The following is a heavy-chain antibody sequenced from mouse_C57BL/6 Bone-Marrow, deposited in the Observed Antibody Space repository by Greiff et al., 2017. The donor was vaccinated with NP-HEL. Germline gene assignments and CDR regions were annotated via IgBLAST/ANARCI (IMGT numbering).Heavy chain of an antibody. J-gene: IGHJ4*01. V-gene: IGHV1-82*01. CDR1: GYAFSSSW. D-gene: IGHD1-1*01. CDR3: AMGTVVATDYAMDY. Sequence: QVQLQQSGPELVKPGASVKISCKASGYAFSSSWMNWVKQRPGKGLEWIGRIYPGDGDTNYNGKFKGKATLTADKSSSTAYMQLSSLTSEDSAVYFCAMGTVVATDYAMDYWGQGTSVTVSS. CDR2: IYPGDGDT.